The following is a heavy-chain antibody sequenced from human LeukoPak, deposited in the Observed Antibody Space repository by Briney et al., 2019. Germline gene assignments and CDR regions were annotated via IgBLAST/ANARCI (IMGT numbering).Heavy chain of an antibody. D-gene: IGHD4-23*01. CDR2: IYNSGST. CDR1: GGSISSGSYY. J-gene: IGHJ4*02. Sequence: SETLSLTCTVSGGSISSGSYYWSWIRQPPGKGLEWIGYIYNSGSTTYNPSLKSRVTMSVDTSKNQFSLNLNSVTAADTAVYYCARGDNSIASFDYWGQGTLVTVSS. CDR3: ARGDNSIASFDY. V-gene: IGHV4-61*01.